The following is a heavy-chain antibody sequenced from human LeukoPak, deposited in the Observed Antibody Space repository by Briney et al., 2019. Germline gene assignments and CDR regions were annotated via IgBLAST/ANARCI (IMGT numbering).Heavy chain of an antibody. CDR1: GASLGSYY. CDR2: IYYSGNT. V-gene: IGHV4-59*01. J-gene: IGHJ6*03. D-gene: IGHD1-1*01. Sequence: SETPSLTCSVSGASLGSYYWIWIRQPPGKGPEWLGTIYYSGNTKYNSSLKSRVSILADTSNNQFSLRLSSVTAADTAVYYCAREGLTTIGVIDVWGKGTTVTVSS. CDR3: AREGLTTIGVIDV.